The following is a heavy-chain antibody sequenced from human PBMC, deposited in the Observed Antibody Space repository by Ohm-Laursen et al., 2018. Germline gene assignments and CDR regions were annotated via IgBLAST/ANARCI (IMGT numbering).Heavy chain of an antibody. V-gene: IGHV4-4*07. Sequence: GTLSLTCTVSGGSVSTYYWNWIRQPAGKGLEWIGRISSSGNTNYNPSLKSRVTMSVDTSKNQFSLKLSSSTDADTAVYYCAREGKSDDSTGYLLGYWGPGTLVTVSS. CDR2: ISSSGNT. J-gene: IGHJ4*02. CDR3: AREGKSDDSTGYLLGY. CDR1: GGSVSTYY. D-gene: IGHD3-22*01.